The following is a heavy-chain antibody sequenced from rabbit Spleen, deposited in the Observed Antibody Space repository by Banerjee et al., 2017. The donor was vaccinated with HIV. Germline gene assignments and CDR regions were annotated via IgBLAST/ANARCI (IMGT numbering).Heavy chain of an antibody. D-gene: IGHD1-1*01. J-gene: IGHJ4*01. CDR1: GFSFSTSYY. CDR3: VREVYHILGL. Sequence: QEQLEESGGDLVKPEGSLTLTCTASGFSFSTSYYICWVRQAPGKGLEWIGCGYPDAIGSTAYASWAKGRFTISRDNAQNTLYLQLNSLTAADTATYFCVREVYHILGLWGQGTLVTVS. CDR2: GYPDAIGST. V-gene: IGHV1S45*01.